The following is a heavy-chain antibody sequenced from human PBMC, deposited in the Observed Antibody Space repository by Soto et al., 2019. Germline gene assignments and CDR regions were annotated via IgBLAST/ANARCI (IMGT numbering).Heavy chain of an antibody. J-gene: IGHJ5*02. Sequence: ASRQVANKGCGGSSRNYTMNWVRQAPGQRLEWMGWINPDNGNTKSSQKFQDRVIITRDTSASTAYMDLSSLRSEDTAVYYCARGIATGQLDPWGQGTLVTVSS. D-gene: IGHD2-15*01. V-gene: IGHV1-3*01. CDR2: INPDNGNT. CDR3: ARGIATGQLDP. CDR1: GGSSRNYT.